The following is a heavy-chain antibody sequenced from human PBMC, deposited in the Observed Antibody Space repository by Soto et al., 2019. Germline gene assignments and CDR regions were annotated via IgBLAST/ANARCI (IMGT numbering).Heavy chain of an antibody. Sequence: SETLSLTCTVSGDSISSYFWSWIRQSPGKGLEWIGYIYSSGSTNYNPSLKSRVSMSLDTSKNQFSLNLISVTAADTAVYYCARRTYSSGWDEAFDIWGQGTMVTVSS. J-gene: IGHJ3*02. CDR2: IYSSGST. CDR3: ARRTYSSGWDEAFDI. D-gene: IGHD6-19*01. V-gene: IGHV4-59*08. CDR1: GDSISSYF.